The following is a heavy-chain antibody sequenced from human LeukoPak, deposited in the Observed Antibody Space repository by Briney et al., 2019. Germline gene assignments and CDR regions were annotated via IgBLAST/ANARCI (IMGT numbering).Heavy chain of an antibody. V-gene: IGHV3-23*01. J-gene: IGHJ4*02. CDR3: AKVRAPSGWFNSDY. CDR2: ISGSGDST. D-gene: IGHD6-19*01. CDR1: GFTVSSNY. Sequence: GGSLRLSCAASGFTVSSNYMSWVRQAPGKGLEWVSGISGSGDSTYYADSVKGRFTISRDNSKNTLYLQMNSLRVEDTATYFCAKVRAPSGWFNSDYWGQGTLVTVSS.